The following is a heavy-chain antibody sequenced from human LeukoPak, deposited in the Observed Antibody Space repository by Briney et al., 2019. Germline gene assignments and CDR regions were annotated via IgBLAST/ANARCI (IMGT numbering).Heavy chain of an antibody. CDR2: IYHSGST. J-gene: IGHJ6*02. D-gene: IGHD6-19*01. V-gene: IGHV4-4*02. CDR1: GGSIRSSIW. Sequence: PSETLSLTCTVSGGSIRSSIWWSWVRQPPWKGLEWIGEIYHSGSTNYNPSLKSRVTISVDKSKNQFSLKLSSVTAADTAVYYCARSGWTGYYYYGMDVWGQGTTVTVSS. CDR3: ARSGWTGYYYYGMDV.